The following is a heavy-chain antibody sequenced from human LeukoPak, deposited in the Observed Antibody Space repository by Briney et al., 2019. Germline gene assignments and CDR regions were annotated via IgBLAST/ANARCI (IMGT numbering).Heavy chain of an antibody. V-gene: IGHV3-7*01. CDR1: GFTFSSYW. D-gene: IGHD4-11*01. CDR3: ARASDPYDYSNYYFDY. CDR2: IKQDGSEK. J-gene: IGHJ4*02. Sequence: GGSLRLSCAASGFTFSSYWMSWVRQAPGKGLEWVANIKQDGSEKYYVDSVKGRFTISRDNAKNSPYLQMNSLRAEDTAVYYCARASDPYDYSNYYFDYWGQGTLVTVSS.